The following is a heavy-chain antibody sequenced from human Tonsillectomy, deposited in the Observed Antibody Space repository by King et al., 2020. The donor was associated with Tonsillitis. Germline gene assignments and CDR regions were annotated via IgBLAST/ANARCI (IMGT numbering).Heavy chain of an antibody. CDR1: GGTFSSYS. J-gene: IGHJ4*02. V-gene: IGHV1-69*12. CDR2: IIPMFDTA. Sequence: QLVQSGAEVMKPGSSVKVSCKASGGTFSSYSISWIRQAPGQGLEWLGGIIPMFDTANYAQKFQGRVTISADESTRTAYMELTTLRSEDSAVYYCASADYGGNSRYFDYWGQGTLVTVSS. CDR3: ASADYGGNSRYFDY. D-gene: IGHD4-23*01.